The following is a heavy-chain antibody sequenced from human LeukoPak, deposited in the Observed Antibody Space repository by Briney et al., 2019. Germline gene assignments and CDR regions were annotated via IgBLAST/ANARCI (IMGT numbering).Heavy chain of an antibody. Sequence: GASVKVSCKASGYTFTGYYMHWVRQAPGQGLEWMGWINPNSGGTNYAQKFQGSVTMTRDTSISTAYMELSRLTSDDTAVYYCARVSTNFYASGSGWFDPWGQGTLVTVSS. D-gene: IGHD3-10*01. V-gene: IGHV1-2*02. CDR2: INPNSGGT. J-gene: IGHJ5*02. CDR3: ARVSTNFYASGSGWFDP. CDR1: GYTFTGYY.